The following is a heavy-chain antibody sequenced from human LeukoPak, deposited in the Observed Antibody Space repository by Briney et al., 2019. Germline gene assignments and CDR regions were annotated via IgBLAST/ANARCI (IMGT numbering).Heavy chain of an antibody. CDR3: AKDRSGNSYGHFDY. J-gene: IGHJ4*02. Sequence: GGSLRLPCAASGFTFDDYAMHWVRQAPGKGLEWVSLISWGGGSTYYADSVKGRFTISRDNSKNSLYLHMNSLRAEDTALYYCAKDRSGNSYGHFDYWGQGTLVTVSS. CDR1: GFTFDDYA. D-gene: IGHD3-10*01. CDR2: ISWGGGST. V-gene: IGHV3-43D*04.